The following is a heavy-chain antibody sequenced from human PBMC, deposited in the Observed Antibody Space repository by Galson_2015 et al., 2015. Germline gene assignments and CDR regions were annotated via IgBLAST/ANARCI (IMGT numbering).Heavy chain of an antibody. D-gene: IGHD2-8*02. CDR3: ARFGVLGGMDV. Sequence: SLRLSCAASGFTFSSYWMTWARQAPGKGLEWVANIKQDGSEQDYVSSVKGRFTISRDNAKNSMYLQMNSLRAEDTAVYYCARFGVLGGMDVWGQGTTVTV. V-gene: IGHV3-7*01. CDR2: IKQDGSEQ. J-gene: IGHJ6*02. CDR1: GFTFSSYW.